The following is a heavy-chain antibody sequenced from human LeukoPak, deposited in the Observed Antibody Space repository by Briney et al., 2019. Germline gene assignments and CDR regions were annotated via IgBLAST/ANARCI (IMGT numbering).Heavy chain of an antibody. V-gene: IGHV4-59*12. CDR1: GGSISSYY. CDR2: IYYSGST. D-gene: IGHD4-17*01. J-gene: IGHJ5*02. Sequence: KSSETLSLTCTVSGGSISSYYWSWIRKPPGKGLEWIGYIYYSGSTNYNPSLKSRVTISVDTSKNQFSLKLSSVTAADTAVYYCARALTTVKWFDPWGQGTLVTVSS. CDR3: ARALTTVKWFDP.